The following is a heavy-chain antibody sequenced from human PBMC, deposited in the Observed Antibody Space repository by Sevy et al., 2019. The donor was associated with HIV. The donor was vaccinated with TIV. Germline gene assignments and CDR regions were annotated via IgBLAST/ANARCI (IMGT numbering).Heavy chain of an antibody. V-gene: IGHV4-59*01. Sequence: SETLSLACTVSGGSISSYYWSWIRQPPGKGLEWIGYIYYSGSTNYNPSIKGRVTISGDTSKNQFSLKRSSVTAADTAVYYCATDAIYYSAGGAFDIWGQGTMVTVSS. D-gene: IGHD3-22*01. CDR3: ATDAIYYSAGGAFDI. CDR1: GGSISSYY. J-gene: IGHJ3*02. CDR2: IYYSGST.